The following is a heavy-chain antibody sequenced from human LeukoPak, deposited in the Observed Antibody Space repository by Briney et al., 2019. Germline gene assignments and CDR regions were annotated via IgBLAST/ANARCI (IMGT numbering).Heavy chain of an antibody. CDR2: ISGSGGST. Sequence: GGSLRLSCAASGFTFSSYAMSWVRQAPGKGLEWVSVISGSGGSTYYADSVKGRFTISRDNSKNTLYLQMNSLRAEDTAVYYCAKPVSYYYGSGSEKLNWFDPWGQGTLVTVSS. V-gene: IGHV3-23*01. J-gene: IGHJ5*02. D-gene: IGHD3-10*01. CDR3: AKPVSYYYGSGSEKLNWFDP. CDR1: GFTFSSYA.